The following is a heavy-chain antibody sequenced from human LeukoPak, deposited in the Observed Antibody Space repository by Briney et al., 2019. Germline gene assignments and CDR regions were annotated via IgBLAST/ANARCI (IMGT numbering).Heavy chain of an antibody. CDR3: ASLEMTTVTDGGAFDI. V-gene: IGHV1-2*02. CDR1: GYTFTGYY. CDR2: INPNSGGT. Sequence: ASVKVSCKASGYTFTGYYMHWVRQAPGQGLEWMGWINPNSGGTNYAQKFQGRVTMTRDTSISTAYMELSRLRSDDTAVCYCASLEMTTVTDGGAFDIWGQGTMVTVSS. D-gene: IGHD4-17*01. J-gene: IGHJ3*02.